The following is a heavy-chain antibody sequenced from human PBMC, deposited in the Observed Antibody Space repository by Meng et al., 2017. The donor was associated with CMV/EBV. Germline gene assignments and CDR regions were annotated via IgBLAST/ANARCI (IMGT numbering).Heavy chain of an antibody. Sequence: SETLSLTCTVSGGSISSSSYYWGWIRQPPGKGLEWIGSIYYSGSTYYNPSLRSRVTISVDTSKNQFSLKLSSVTAADTAVYYCVSLVGAPLLAWGQGTLVTVSS. V-gene: IGHV4-39*07. J-gene: IGHJ5*02. CDR2: IYYSGST. CDR1: GGSISSSSYY. CDR3: VSLVGAPLLA. D-gene: IGHD1-26*01.